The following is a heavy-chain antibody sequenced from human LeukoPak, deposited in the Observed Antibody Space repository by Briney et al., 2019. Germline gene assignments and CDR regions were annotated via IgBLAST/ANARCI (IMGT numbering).Heavy chain of an antibody. J-gene: IGHJ6*03. CDR2: IYTSGST. V-gene: IGHV4-61*02. Sequence: PSQTLSLTCTVSGGSISSGSYYWSWIRQPAGKGLEWIGRIYTSGSTSYNPSLKSRVTISVDTSKNQFSLKLSSVTAADTAVYYCARLPDYYYNYMDVWGKGTTVTVSS. CDR1: GGSISSGSYY. CDR3: ARLPDYYYNYMDV.